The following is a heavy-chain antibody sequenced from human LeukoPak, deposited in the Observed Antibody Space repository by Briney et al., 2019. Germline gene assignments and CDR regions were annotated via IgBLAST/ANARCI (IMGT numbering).Heavy chain of an antibody. J-gene: IGHJ4*02. D-gene: IGHD5-24*01. V-gene: IGHV5-51*01. CDR1: GYDFTAHW. CDR2: INAANSDT. CDR3: ARHYSYNWFGY. Sequence: GESLKISCKGSGYDFTAHWIAWVRQKPGKSLEWMGNINAANSDTTYSPSFQGQVTLSVDKSISTAYLQLSSLKASDTAMYYCARHYSYNWFGYWGQGSPVTVSS.